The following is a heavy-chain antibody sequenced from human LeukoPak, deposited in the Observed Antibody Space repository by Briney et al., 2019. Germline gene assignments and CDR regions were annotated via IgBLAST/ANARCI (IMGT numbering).Heavy chain of an antibody. V-gene: IGHV4-34*01. CDR2: INHSGST. D-gene: IGHD6-13*01. Sequence: SETLSLTCAVYGGSFSGYYWSWIRQPPGKGLEWIGEINHSGSTNYNPSLKSRVTISVDTSKNQFSLKLSSVTAADTAVYYCARGIAAAAMDWFDPWGQGTLATVSS. CDR3: ARGIAAAAMDWFDP. J-gene: IGHJ5*02. CDR1: GGSFSGYY.